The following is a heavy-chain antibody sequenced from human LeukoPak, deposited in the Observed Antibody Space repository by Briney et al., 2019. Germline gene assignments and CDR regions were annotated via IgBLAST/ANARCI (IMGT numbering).Heavy chain of an antibody. CDR2: ITSSGREI. CDR1: GFSFSTYN. CDR3: ARDPYNGAYGNDYYYYMDA. D-gene: IGHD5-12*01. J-gene: IGHJ6*03. Sequence: PGGSLRLSCAASGFSFSTYNMNWVRQAPGKALEWVSSITSSGREIFYIDSVKGQFTISRDNAEKSLYLQMDSLRAEDTAVYFCARDPYNGAYGNDYYYYMDAWGKGTTVTVSS. V-gene: IGHV3-21*01.